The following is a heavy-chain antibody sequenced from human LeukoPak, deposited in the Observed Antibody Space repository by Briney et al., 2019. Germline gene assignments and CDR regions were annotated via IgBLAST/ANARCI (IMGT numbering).Heavy chain of an antibody. V-gene: IGHV3-23*01. CDR2: ISGSGGNT. Sequence: GGSLRLSCAASGFTFTKYAMSWVRQAPGKGLEWVSTISGSGGNTYYADSVKGRFTISRDNSKNTLYLQMNSLRAEDTAVYYCAKDYCISTSCYWFDPWGQGTLVTVSS. D-gene: IGHD2-2*01. CDR3: AKDYCISTSCYWFDP. CDR1: GFTFTKYA. J-gene: IGHJ5*02.